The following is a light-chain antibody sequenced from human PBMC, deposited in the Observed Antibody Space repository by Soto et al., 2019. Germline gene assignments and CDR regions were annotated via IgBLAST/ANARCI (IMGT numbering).Light chain of an antibody. CDR2: EVS. V-gene: IGLV1-40*01. CDR1: NTNIGAGYD. Sequence: QSVLTQPPSVSGAPGQRVSISCTGNNTNIGAGYDVNWYQQLPGTAPKLMIYEVSNRHSGVSNRFSGSKSGNTASLTISGLQAEDEADYYCSSYTGSTLAHVVFGGGTKLTVL. CDR3: SSYTGSTLAHVV. J-gene: IGLJ2*01.